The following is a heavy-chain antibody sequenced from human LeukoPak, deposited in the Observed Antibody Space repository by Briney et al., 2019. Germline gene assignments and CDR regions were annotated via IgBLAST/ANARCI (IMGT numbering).Heavy chain of an antibody. V-gene: IGHV3-23*01. CDR2: ISGSGGST. Sequence: GGSLRLSCAASGFTFSNYAMSWVRQAPGKGLEWVSAISGSGGSTYYADSVKGRFTISRDNSKNTLYVQMNSLRAEDTAVYYCAKHLVTTVYYYYYMDVWGKGTTVTVSS. J-gene: IGHJ6*03. D-gene: IGHD4-17*01. CDR1: GFTFSNYA. CDR3: AKHLVTTVYYYYYMDV.